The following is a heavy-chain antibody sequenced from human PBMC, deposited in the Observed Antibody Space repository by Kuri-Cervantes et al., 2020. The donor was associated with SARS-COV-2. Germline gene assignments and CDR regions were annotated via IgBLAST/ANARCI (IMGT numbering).Heavy chain of an antibody. Sequence: ASVKVSCKASGYTLTTYGMHWVRQAPGQGPEWMGWINAGNGKTRYSPKFRGRVTITRDTSASTAYMELRSLRSDDTAVYYCARAAPNYYGSGRPLDYWGQGTLVTVSS. J-gene: IGHJ4*02. D-gene: IGHD3-10*01. CDR1: GYTLTTYG. V-gene: IGHV1-3*01. CDR2: INAGNGKT. CDR3: ARAAPNYYGSGRPLDY.